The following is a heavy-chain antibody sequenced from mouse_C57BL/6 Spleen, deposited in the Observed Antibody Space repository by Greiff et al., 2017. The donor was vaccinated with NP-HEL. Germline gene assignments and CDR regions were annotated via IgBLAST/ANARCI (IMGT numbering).Heavy chain of an antibody. CDR1: GYTFTTYP. D-gene: IGHD2-5*01. V-gene: IGHV1-47*01. Sequence: QVQLKESGAELVKPGASVKMSCKASGYTFTTYPIEWMKQNHGKSLEWIGNFHPYNDDTKYNEKFKGKATLTVEKSSSTVYLELSRLTSDDSAVYYCARSHYSNYYFDYWGQGTTLTVSS. CDR2: FHPYNDDT. CDR3: ARSHYSNYYFDY. J-gene: IGHJ2*01.